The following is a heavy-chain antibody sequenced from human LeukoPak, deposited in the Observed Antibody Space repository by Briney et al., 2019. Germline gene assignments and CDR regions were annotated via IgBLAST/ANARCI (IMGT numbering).Heavy chain of an antibody. CDR1: GGSISSGANY. J-gene: IGHJ4*02. CDR2: ISHSESA. D-gene: IGHD5-18*01. V-gene: IGHV4-30-2*01. Sequence: PSQTLSLTCTVSGGSISSGANYWSWIRQPPGRGLEWIGYISHSESAYYSPSLESRITISVDRSKNQFSLKLSSVTAADTAVYYCARGSGYSYRPRRYFDYWGQGTLVTVSS. CDR3: ARGSGYSYRPRRYFDY.